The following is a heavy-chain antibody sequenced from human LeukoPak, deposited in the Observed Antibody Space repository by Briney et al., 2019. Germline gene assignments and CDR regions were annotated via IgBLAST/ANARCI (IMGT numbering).Heavy chain of an antibody. CDR2: IKLDGSEK. Sequence: GGSLRLSCAASGFSLSSYWMAWVRQAPGKGLEWVANIKLDGSEKYYVDSVKGRFTISRDNAKKYLYLQMNSLRVEDTAVYYCARQLRGVIDYWGQGTLVTVSS. J-gene: IGHJ4*02. CDR3: ARQLRGVIDY. D-gene: IGHD3-10*01. V-gene: IGHV3-7*01. CDR1: GFSLSSYW.